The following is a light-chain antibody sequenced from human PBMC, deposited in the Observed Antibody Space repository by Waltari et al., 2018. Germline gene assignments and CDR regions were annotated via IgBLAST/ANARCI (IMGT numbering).Light chain of an antibody. J-gene: IGLJ2*01. V-gene: IGLV2-8*01. CDR3: ASRGASKV. CDR1: SSDVGAYKY. Sequence: QSALTQPPSASGSPGQSVTISCTGTSSDVGAYKYVSWYQPHPGKAPKLLIYEVSKGASGVPDRCSGSKSGNTAALTVSGLQAEDEADYYCASRGASKVFGGGTKLTVL. CDR2: EVS.